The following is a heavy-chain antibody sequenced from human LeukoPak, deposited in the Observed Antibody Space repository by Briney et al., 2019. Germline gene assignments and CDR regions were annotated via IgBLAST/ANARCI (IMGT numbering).Heavy chain of an antibody. V-gene: IGHV3-30*02. Sequence: GGSLRLSCAASGFTFSSYDMHWVRQAPGKGLEWVAFIRYDGSNKYYADSVKGRFTISRDNSKNTLYLQMNSLRAEDTAVYYCAKDMRITIFGVVTHDAFDIWGQGTMVTVSS. CDR3: AKDMRITIFGVVTHDAFDI. D-gene: IGHD3-3*01. J-gene: IGHJ3*02. CDR1: GFTFSSYD. CDR2: IRYDGSNK.